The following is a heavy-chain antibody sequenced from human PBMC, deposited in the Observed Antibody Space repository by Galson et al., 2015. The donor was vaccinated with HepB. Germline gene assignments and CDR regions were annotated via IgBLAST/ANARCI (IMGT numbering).Heavy chain of an antibody. CDR2: IIPILGIA. D-gene: IGHD6-19*01. Sequence: SVKVSCKASGGTFGSYAISWVRQAPGQGLEWMGRIIPILGIANYAQKFQGRVTITADKSTSTAYMELSSLRAEDTAVYYCARDSSGWYHFDYWGQGTLVTVSS. J-gene: IGHJ4*02. CDR3: ARDSSGWYHFDY. V-gene: IGHV1-69*04. CDR1: GGTFGSYA.